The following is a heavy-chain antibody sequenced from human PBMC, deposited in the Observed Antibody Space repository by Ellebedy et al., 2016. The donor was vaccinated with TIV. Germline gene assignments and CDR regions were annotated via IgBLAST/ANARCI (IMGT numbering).Heavy chain of an antibody. D-gene: IGHD1-26*01. J-gene: IGHJ5*02. CDR3: ARGSGAFDP. Sequence: MPSETLSLTCTVSGGSITSGGYPWSWIRQPPGKGLEWIGFIYYNGNTYYNPSLKSRVTLSVDRSKNEISLRVTSVTAADTAVYFCARGSGAFDPWGQGTPVTVSS. V-gene: IGHV4-30-2*01. CDR2: IYYNGNT. CDR1: GGSITSGGYP.